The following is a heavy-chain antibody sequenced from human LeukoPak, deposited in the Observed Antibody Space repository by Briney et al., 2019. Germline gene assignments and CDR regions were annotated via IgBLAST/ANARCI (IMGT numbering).Heavy chain of an antibody. CDR2: INHSGST. V-gene: IGHV4-34*01. CDR3: ARKRRDCTNGVCRSNNWFDP. CDR1: GGSFSGYY. Sequence: SETLSLTCAVYGGSFSGYYWSWIRQPPGKGLEWIGEINHSGSTNYNPSLKSRVTISVDTSKNQFSLKLSSVTAADTAVYYCARKRRDCTNGVCRSNNWFDPWGQGTLVTVSS. J-gene: IGHJ5*02. D-gene: IGHD2-8*01.